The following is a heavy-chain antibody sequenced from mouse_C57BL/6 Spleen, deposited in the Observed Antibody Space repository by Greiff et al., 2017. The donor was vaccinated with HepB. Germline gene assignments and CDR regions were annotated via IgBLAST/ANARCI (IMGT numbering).Heavy chain of an antibody. Sequence: EVKLMESGGGLVKPGGSLKLSCAASGFTFSSYAMSWVRQTPEKRLEWVATISDGGSYTYYPDNVKGRFTISRDNAKNNLYLQMSHLKSEDTAMYYCAREGYYGNYDYFDYWGQGTSVTVSS. J-gene: IGHJ4*01. D-gene: IGHD2-1*01. CDR3: AREGYYGNYDYFDY. V-gene: IGHV5-4*01. CDR2: ISDGGSYT. CDR1: GFTFSSYA.